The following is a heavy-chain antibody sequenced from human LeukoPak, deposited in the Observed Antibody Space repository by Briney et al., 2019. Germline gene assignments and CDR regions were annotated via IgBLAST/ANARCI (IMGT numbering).Heavy chain of an antibody. D-gene: IGHD3-3*01. CDR1: GGSISSSSYY. CDR2: IYYSGST. CDR3: ARHETGVVIIKEFDY. Sequence: PSETLSLTCTVSGGSISSSSYYWGWIRQPPGKGLERIGSIYYSGSTYYNPSLKSRVTISVDTSKNQFSLKLSSVTAADTAVYYCARHETGVVIIKEFDYWGQGTLVTVSS. J-gene: IGHJ4*02. V-gene: IGHV4-39*01.